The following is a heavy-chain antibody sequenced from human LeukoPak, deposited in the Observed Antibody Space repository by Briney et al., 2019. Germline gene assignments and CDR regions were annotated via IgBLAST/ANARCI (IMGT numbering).Heavy chain of an antibody. CDR1: GFTFSNYA. CDR2: ISGRGGST. D-gene: IGHD3-22*01. J-gene: IGHJ3*02. Sequence: GGSLRLSCAASGFTFSNYAMSWVRQAPGKGLEWVSLISGRGGSTYYADSVKGRFTVSRDNSKNTLYLQMNSLRAEDTAVYYCAKDLSNYYDSSRAFDIWGQGTMVTVSS. CDR3: AKDLSNYYDSSRAFDI. V-gene: IGHV3-23*01.